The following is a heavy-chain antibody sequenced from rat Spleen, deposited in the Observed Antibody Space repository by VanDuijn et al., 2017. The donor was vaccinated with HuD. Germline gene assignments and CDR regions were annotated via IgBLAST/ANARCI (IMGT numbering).Heavy chain of an antibody. CDR1: YN. Sequence: YNVHWVRQPPGKGLEWMGVVWTGGSTDYNSALKSRLSISRDTSKNQVFLKMNSLQSEDTTTYYCARGNYYSVYLDYWGQGVMVTVSS. CDR2: VWTGGST. V-gene: IGHV2-45*01. CDR3: ARGNYYSVYLDY. D-gene: IGHD1-1*01. J-gene: IGHJ2*01.